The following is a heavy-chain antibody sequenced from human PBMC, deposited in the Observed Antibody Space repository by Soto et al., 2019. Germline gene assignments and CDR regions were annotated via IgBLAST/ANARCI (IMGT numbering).Heavy chain of an antibody. CDR3: ARGGRDHDLCSGYYSQINY. D-gene: IGHD3-3*01. Sequence: QEQLVESGGGAVQPGTSLRLSCAASGFGFSNFGMHWVRQAPGKGLEWVAVIWYDGSDQKYAGSVKGRFTISRDNSKDTLYLQMNSLRVEDTAVYYCARGGRDHDLCSGYYSQINYWGPGTLVTVSS. CDR2: IWYDGSDQ. J-gene: IGHJ4*02. CDR1: GFGFSNFG. V-gene: IGHV3-33*01.